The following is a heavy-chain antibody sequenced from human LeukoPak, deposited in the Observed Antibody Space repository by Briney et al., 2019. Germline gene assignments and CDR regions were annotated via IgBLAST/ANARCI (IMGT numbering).Heavy chain of an antibody. CDR2: ISYDGSDK. CDR1: GFTFSSYG. Sequence: GRSLRLSCAASGFTFSSYGMHWVRQAPGKGLEWVAVISYDGSDKYYADSVKGRFTISRDNPKNTMYLQMNSLRVEDTAVYYCAKEHGDRGYYYYGMSVWGRGTTVTVSS. D-gene: IGHD4-17*01. J-gene: IGHJ6*02. V-gene: IGHV3-30*18. CDR3: AKEHGDRGYYYYGMSV.